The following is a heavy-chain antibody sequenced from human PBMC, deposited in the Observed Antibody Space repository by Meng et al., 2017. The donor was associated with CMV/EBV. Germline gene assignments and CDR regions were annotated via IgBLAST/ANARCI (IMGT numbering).Heavy chain of an antibody. CDR1: GFTFSDYY. J-gene: IGHJ6*02. Sequence: GESLKISCAASGFTFSDYYMSWIRQAPGKGLEWVSSISSSSSYIYYADSVKGRFTISRDNAKNSLYLQMNSLRAEDTAVYYCARGAFIVGATRYYGMDVWGQGTTVTVSS. CDR3: ARGAFIVGATRYYGMDV. CDR2: ISSSSSYI. D-gene: IGHD1-26*01. V-gene: IGHV3-11*06.